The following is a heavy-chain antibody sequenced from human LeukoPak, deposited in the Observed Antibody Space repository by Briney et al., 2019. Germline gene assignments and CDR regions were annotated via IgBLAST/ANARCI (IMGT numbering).Heavy chain of an antibody. J-gene: IGHJ5*02. D-gene: IGHD3-9*01. CDR1: GGTFSSYA. CDR2: IIPIFGTA. CDR3: ARDLFRYYDILTGYPLKCGFDP. Sequence: SVTVSCKASGGTFSSYAISRVRQAPGQGLEWMGGIIPIFGTANYAQKFQGRVTITADKSTSTAYMELSSLRSEDTAVYYCARDLFRYYDILTGYPLKCGFDPWGQGTLVTVSS. V-gene: IGHV1-69*06.